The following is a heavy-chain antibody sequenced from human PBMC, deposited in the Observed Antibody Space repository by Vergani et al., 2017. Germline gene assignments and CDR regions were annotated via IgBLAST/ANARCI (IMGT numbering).Heavy chain of an antibody. V-gene: IGHV5-51*01. J-gene: IGHJ6*02. CDR3: ARHRGWGLVVVAATPWYYYYGMDV. Sequence: EVQLVQSGAEVKKPGESLKISCKGSRYSFTSYWIGWVRQMPGKGLEWMGIIYPGDSDTRYSPSFQGQVTISADKSISTAYLQWGSLKASDTAMYYCARHRGWGLVVVAATPWYYYYGMDVWGQGTTVTVSS. CDR2: IYPGDSDT. D-gene: IGHD2-15*01. CDR1: RYSFTSYW.